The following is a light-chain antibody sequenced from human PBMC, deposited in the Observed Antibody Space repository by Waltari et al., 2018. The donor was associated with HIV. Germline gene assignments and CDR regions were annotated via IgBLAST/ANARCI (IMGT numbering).Light chain of an antibody. CDR2: SDN. J-gene: IGLJ3*02. CDR3: STWDDSLNGRV. CDR1: SSNIGSSS. Sequence: QSVLTQPPSASATPGQWVTISCSGSSSNIGSSSVNWYQQLPGTAPKLLIYSDNQRPSGVPDRLSGSKSGTSASLAISGLQSEDEADYYCSTWDDSLNGRVFGGGTKLTVL. V-gene: IGLV1-44*01.